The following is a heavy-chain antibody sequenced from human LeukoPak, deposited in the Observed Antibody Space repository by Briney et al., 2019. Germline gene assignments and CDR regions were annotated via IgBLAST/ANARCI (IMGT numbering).Heavy chain of an antibody. CDR2: IWCDGSNK. J-gene: IGHJ4*02. Sequence: GGSLRLSCAASGFTFSTYGMLWVRQAPGKGLEWVAVIWCDGSNKYYADSVKGRFTISRDNSKNTVYLQMNSLRAEDTAMYYCARGLRVDYDFWSGYPDYWGQGTLVTVSS. CDR3: ARGLRVDYDFWSGYPDY. V-gene: IGHV3-33*01. CDR1: GFTFSTYG. D-gene: IGHD3-3*01.